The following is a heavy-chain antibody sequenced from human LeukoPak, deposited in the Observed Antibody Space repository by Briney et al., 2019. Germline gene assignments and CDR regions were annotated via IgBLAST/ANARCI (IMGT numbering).Heavy chain of an antibody. Sequence: GGSLRLSCAASGFTFTSHAMHWVRQTPGTGLEWVAVISSDSNHRYYSHSVRGRFTISRDNSKNTLYLQMDSLTPEDTGVYYCARDSVAGPPDYFDYWGQGTLITISS. CDR3: ARDSVAGPPDYFDY. V-gene: IGHV3-30-3*01. CDR2: ISSDSNHR. CDR1: GFTFTSHA. J-gene: IGHJ4*02.